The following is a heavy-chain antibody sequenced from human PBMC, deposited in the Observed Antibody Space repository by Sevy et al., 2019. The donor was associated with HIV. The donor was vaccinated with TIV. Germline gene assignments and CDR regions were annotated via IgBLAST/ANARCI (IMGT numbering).Heavy chain of an antibody. CDR2: LSFGCGEI. CDR3: ARVGCTKPHDC. V-gene: IGHV3-23*01. J-gene: IGHJ4*02. CDR1: GFTFSKYS. Sequence: GGSLRLSCAASGFTFSKYSMRWVRQPPGKGLEWVSTLSFGCGEINYADSVKGRFISSTDNSKSSVYLQMNNLRPEDTAVYYCARVGCTKPHDCWGQGTLGIVSS. D-gene: IGHD2-8*01.